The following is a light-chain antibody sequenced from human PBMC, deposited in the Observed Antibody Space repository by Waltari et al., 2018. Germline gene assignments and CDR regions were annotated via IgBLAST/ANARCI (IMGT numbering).Light chain of an antibody. Sequence: EIVLTQSPATLSLSPGERATLCCRASQSVSNYLAWYQQKPGQAPRLLIYDASNRATGIPARFSGSGSVTDFTLTISSLEPEDFVVYYCQQRSNRPPLTFGGGTKVEIK. J-gene: IGKJ4*01. CDR1: QSVSNY. CDR2: DAS. V-gene: IGKV3-11*01. CDR3: QQRSNRPPLT.